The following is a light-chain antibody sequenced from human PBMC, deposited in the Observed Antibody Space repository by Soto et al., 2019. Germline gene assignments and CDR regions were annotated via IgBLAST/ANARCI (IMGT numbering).Light chain of an antibody. CDR1: HSISSS. Sequence: DIQMTQSPSTLSASVGDRVTITCRASHSISSSLAWYQQKPGKAPKVLIYEASNLERGVPARFSGGGFGTDFTLPISSLQPDDFATYYCQQYDSYWTFGQGTKVEIK. V-gene: IGKV1-5*03. CDR3: QQYDSYWT. CDR2: EAS. J-gene: IGKJ1*01.